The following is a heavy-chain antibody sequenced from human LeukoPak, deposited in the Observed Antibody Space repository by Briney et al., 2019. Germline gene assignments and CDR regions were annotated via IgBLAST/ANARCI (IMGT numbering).Heavy chain of an antibody. CDR3: AREGYNLGTDF. D-gene: IGHD5-18*01. CDR1: GGSISTYL. CDR2: ISASGTT. J-gene: IGHJ4*02. V-gene: IGHV4-4*07. Sequence: PSETLSLTCSVSGGSISTYLWSWIGQPAGKGLEWIGHISASGTTNYNASLKSRVTMSADTSKNQFSLRLNSVTAADTAVYYCAREGYNLGTDFWGQGTLVTVSS.